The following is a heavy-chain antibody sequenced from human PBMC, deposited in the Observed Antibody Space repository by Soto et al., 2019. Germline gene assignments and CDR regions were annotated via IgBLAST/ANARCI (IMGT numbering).Heavy chain of an antibody. CDR2: INPSDGST. CDR1: RYTFTHYF. V-gene: IGHV1-46*01. D-gene: IGHD1-26*01. CDR3: ARERSEQFDY. Sequence: QVQLVQSGAEVRKPGASVKLSCKASRYTFTHYFFHWVRQAPGQGLEWMGMINPSDGSTSYTQDLQGRVTMTKDTSTSTVYMDLSSLKSEDTAVYYCARERSEQFDYWGQGTLVTVSS. J-gene: IGHJ4*02.